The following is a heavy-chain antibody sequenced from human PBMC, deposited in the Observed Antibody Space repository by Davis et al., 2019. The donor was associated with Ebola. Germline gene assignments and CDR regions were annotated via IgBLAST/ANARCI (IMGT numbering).Heavy chain of an antibody. V-gene: IGHV1-8*01. CDR3: ASDNDCSSTSCYYYYYGIDV. CDR2: MNPNSGNT. CDR1: GYTFTSYD. J-gene: IGHJ6*02. Sequence: AASVKVSCKASGYTFTSYDINWVRQATGQGLEWMGCMNPNSGNTGYAQKVQGRITITTDTSTSTAYMELRSLRSDDTAVYYCASDNDCSSTSCYYYYYGIDVWSQGTTITVSS. D-gene: IGHD2-2*01.